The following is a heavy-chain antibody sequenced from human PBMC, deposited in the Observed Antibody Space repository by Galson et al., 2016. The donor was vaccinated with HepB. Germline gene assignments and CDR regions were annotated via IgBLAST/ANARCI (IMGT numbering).Heavy chain of an antibody. J-gene: IGHJ5*02. CDR2: IFYSGAT. CDR3: ARGGASSRWLFP. D-gene: IGHD3-22*01. Sequence: SETLSLTCTVSGGSITNYYWSWIRQSPGKGLEWIGYIFYSGATKYNPSLESRITISVDTSKNQFSLKLSSVTAADTAVYYCARGGASSRWLFPWGQGTLVTVSS. V-gene: IGHV4-59*01. CDR1: GGSITNYY.